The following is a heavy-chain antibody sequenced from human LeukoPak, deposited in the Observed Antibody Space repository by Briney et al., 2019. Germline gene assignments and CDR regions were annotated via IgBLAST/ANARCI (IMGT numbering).Heavy chain of an antibody. CDR2: ISSSSSTI. CDR3: ARSYDFWSGYYPRFDY. D-gene: IGHD3-3*01. J-gene: IGHJ4*02. CDR1: GFTFSSYS. V-gene: IGHV3-48*01. Sequence: PGGSLRLSCAAPGFTFSSYSMNWVRQAPGKGLEWVSYISSSSSTIYYADSVKGRFTISRDNAKNSLYLQMNSLRAEDTAVYYCARSYDFWSGYYPRFDYWGQGTLVTVSS.